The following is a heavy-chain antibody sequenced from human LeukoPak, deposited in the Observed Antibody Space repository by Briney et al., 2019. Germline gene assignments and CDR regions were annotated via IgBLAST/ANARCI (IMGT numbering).Heavy chain of an antibody. Sequence: SSETLSLTCAVYGGSFSGYYWSWIRQPPGKGLEWIGSIYYSGSTYYNPSLKSRVTISVDRSKNQFSLKLSSVTATDTAVYYCARDGTRGASDYWGQGTLVTVSS. D-gene: IGHD1-26*01. CDR3: ARDGTRGASDY. J-gene: IGHJ4*02. CDR1: GGSFSGYY. V-gene: IGHV4-34*01. CDR2: IYYSGST.